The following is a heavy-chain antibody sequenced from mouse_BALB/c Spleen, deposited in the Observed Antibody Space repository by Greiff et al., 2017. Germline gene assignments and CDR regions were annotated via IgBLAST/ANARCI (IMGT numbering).Heavy chain of an antibody. CDR3: ASTYDGYFHYFDY. Sequence: EVQRVESGGGLVKPGGSLKLSCAASGFTFSSYAMSWVRQTPEKRLEWVASISSGGSTYYPDSVKGRFTISRDNARNILYLQMSSLRSEDTAMYYCASTYDGYFHYFDYWGQGTTLTVSS. V-gene: IGHV5-6-5*01. D-gene: IGHD2-3*01. CDR1: GFTFSSYA. J-gene: IGHJ2*01. CDR2: ISSGGST.